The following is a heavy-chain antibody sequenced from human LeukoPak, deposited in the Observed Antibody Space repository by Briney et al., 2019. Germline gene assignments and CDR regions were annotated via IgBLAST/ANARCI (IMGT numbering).Heavy chain of an antibody. CDR3: ARGFGYYGSGSFFDY. J-gene: IGHJ4*02. CDR2: INWNGGST. CDR1: GFTFDDYG. D-gene: IGHD3-10*01. Sequence: GGSLRLSCAASGFTFDDYGMSWVRQAPGKGLEWVSGINWNGGSTGYADSVKGRFTISRDNAKNSLYLQMNSLRAEDTALYYCARGFGYYGSGSFFDYWGQGTLVPVSS. V-gene: IGHV3-20*04.